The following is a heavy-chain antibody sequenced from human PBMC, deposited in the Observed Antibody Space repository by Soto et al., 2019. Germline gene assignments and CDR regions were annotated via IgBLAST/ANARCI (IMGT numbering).Heavy chain of an antibody. CDR3: AKDPYYYDTSEMDV. CDR1: GLTFSSYS. V-gene: IGHV3-23*01. Sequence: PXGFLRLSVASSGLTFSSYSMSWVGQAPGKGLEWVSAIGGSGGSTYYADSVKGRFTISRDNSKNTLFLQMNSLRAEDTAVYYCAKDPYYYDTSEMDVWGQGTTVTVS. CDR2: IGGSGGST. D-gene: IGHD3-22*01. J-gene: IGHJ6*02.